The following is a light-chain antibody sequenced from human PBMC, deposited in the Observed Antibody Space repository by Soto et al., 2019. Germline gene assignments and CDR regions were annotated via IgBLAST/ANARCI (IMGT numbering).Light chain of an antibody. V-gene: IGKV3-20*01. CDR1: QSITNSY. CDR2: GAS. Sequence: EIVLTQSPGTLSLSLGERATLSCRASQSITNSYLAWYQQKPGQAPRLLVYGASSRATGIPDRFSGSGSGTDFTLTISRLEPEDFAVYYCQQYGSSRFTFGPGTKVDVK. J-gene: IGKJ3*01. CDR3: QQYGSSRFT.